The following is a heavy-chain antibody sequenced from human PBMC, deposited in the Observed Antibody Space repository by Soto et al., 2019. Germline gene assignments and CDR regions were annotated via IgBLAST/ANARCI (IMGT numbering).Heavy chain of an antibody. CDR3: ARDHHSGYDLGGGFDY. D-gene: IGHD5-12*01. Sequence: QVQLVESGGGVVQPGRSLRLSCAAAGFTFSSYAMHGFRQAPGKWLEWVAVISYDGSNKYYADSGKGRFTLSRDNSKNTLYLQMNSLRAEDTAVYYCARDHHSGYDLGGGFDYWCKGTLVTVSS. J-gene: IGHJ4*02. CDR1: GFTFSSYA. CDR2: ISYDGSNK. V-gene: IGHV3-30-3*01.